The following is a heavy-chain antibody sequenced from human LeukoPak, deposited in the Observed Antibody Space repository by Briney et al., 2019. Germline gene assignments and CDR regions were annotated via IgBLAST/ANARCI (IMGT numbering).Heavy chain of an antibody. V-gene: IGHV3-53*01. CDR1: GFTVSSNY. D-gene: IGHD5-12*01. CDR3: ARDPRGYERAFDI. CDR2: IYSGGST. Sequence: GGSLRLSCAASGFTVSSNYMSWVRQAPGKGLEWVSVIYSGGSTYYADSVKGRFTISRDNSKNTLYLQMNSLRAEDTAVYYCARDPRGYERAFDIWGQGTTVTVSS. J-gene: IGHJ3*02.